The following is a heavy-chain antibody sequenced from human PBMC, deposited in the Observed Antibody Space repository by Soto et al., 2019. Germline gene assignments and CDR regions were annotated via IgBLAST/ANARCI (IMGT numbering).Heavy chain of an antibody. CDR2: IFYSGST. CDR1: GGSISNYY. CDR3: AKDSGFNYGYFRWFDP. D-gene: IGHD5-18*01. Sequence: QVHLQESGPRLVKPSETLSLTCTVSGGSISNYYWSWIRRPPGRGLEWIGHIFYSGSTNYNPALKSRVTISVDTSKSQFSLKLSSVTAADTAVYYCAKDSGFNYGYFRWFDPWCQGTLVTVSS. J-gene: IGHJ5*02. V-gene: IGHV4-59*01.